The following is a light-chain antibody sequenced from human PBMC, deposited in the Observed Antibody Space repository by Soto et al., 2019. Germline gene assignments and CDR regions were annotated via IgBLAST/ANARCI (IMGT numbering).Light chain of an antibody. CDR3: QQYHNWPPQYT. Sequence: EIVMTQSPATLSVSPGERATVSARAIQTFSSNLAWYQQNPGQAPRLLIHGASTRATGVPARFSGSGSGTEFTLTISSLQSEDFAVYYCQQYHNWPPQYTFGQGTKLQIK. CDR2: GAS. CDR1: QTFSSN. V-gene: IGKV3-15*01. J-gene: IGKJ2*01.